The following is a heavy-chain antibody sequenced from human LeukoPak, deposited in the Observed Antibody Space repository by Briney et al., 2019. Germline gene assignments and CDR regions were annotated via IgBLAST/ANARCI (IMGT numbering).Heavy chain of an antibody. CDR2: ISSSGSTI. CDR3: AKGGSGSYYPLYFDY. CDR1: GFTFSSYE. D-gene: IGHD3-10*01. V-gene: IGHV3-48*03. J-gene: IGHJ4*02. Sequence: PGGSLRLSCAASGFTFSSYEMNWVRQAPGKGLEWVSYISSSGSTIYYADSVKGRFTISRDNSKNTLYLQMNSLRAEDTAVYYCAKGGSGSYYPLYFDYWGQGTLVTVSS.